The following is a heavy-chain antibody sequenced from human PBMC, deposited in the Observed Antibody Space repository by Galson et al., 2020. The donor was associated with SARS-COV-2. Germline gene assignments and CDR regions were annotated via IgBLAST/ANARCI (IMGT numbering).Heavy chain of an antibody. J-gene: IGHJ4*02. CDR3: ARKYATYDY. CDR2: IYYSGST. CDR1: SGFISSTSYY. Sequence: ASETLSLTCTVSSGFISSTSYYWGWIRQPPGKGLEWIGSIYYSGSTFYNPSLKSRVTISVETSKNQFSLRLTSVTAADTAVYYCARKYATYDYWGQGILVTVSS. D-gene: IGHD5-12*01. V-gene: IGHV4-39*07.